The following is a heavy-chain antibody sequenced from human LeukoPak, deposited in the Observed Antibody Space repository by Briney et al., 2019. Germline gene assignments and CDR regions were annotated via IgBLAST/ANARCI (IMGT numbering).Heavy chain of an antibody. V-gene: IGHV3-23*01. CDR1: GFTFSSYS. Sequence: GGSLRLSCAASGFTFSSYSMNWVRQAPGKGLEWVSGISGSGYTTYYADSVKGRFTVSRDNSKNTLYLQMNSLRAEDTAVYYCAAGMPAFDIWGQGTMVTVSS. CDR2: ISGSGYTT. J-gene: IGHJ3*02. CDR3: AAGMPAFDI. D-gene: IGHD2-2*01.